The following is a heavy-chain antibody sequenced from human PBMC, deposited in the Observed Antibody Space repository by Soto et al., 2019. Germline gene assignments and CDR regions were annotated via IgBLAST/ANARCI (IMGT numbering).Heavy chain of an antibody. J-gene: IGHJ5*02. CDR1: GYTFTSYA. D-gene: IGHD3-10*01. Sequence: QVQLVQSGAEVKKPGASVKVSCKASGYTFTSYAIHWVRQAPGQRLEWMGWINAGNGKTKYSQKFQGRVTITRDTXAXTAXMELSSLRSEDTAVYYCARDPDYYGSGSSKGWFDPWGQGTLVTVSS. CDR2: INAGNGKT. V-gene: IGHV1-3*01. CDR3: ARDPDYYGSGSSKGWFDP.